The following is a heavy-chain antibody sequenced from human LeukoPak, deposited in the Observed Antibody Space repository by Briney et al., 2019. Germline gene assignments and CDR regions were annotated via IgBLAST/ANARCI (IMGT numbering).Heavy chain of an antibody. V-gene: IGHV3-48*01. Sequence: GGSLRLSCAASGFTFSSYSMNWVRQAPGKGLEWVSYISSSSSTIYYADSVKGRFTISRDNAKNSLYLQMNSLRAEDTALYYCAKAGESSYYYYNGMDVWGQGTTVTVSS. J-gene: IGHJ6*02. CDR2: ISSSSSTI. D-gene: IGHD3-16*01. CDR1: GFTFSSYS. CDR3: AKAGESSYYYYNGMDV.